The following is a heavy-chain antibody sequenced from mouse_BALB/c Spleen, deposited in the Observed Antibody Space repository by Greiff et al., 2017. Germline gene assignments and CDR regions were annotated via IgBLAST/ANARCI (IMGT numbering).Heavy chain of an antibody. V-gene: IGHV5-17*02. CDR3: AREGNPPFDY. J-gene: IGHJ2*01. CDR2: ISSGSSTI. Sequence: DVMLVESGGGLVQPGGSRKLSCAASGFTFSSFGMHWVRQAPEKGLEWVAYISSGSSTIYYADTVKGRFTISRDNPKNTLFLQMTSLRSEDTAMYYCAREGNPPFDYWGQGTTLTVSS. CDR1: GFTFSSFG.